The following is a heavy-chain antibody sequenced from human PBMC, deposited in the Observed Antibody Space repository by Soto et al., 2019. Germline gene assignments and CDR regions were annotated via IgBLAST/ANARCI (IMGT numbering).Heavy chain of an antibody. J-gene: IGHJ4*02. CDR1: GYTLTELS. V-gene: IGHV1-24*01. Sequence: GASVKVSCKVSGYTLTELSMHWLRQSPGKGLEWMGGFDPEDGETIYAQKFQGRVTMTEDTSTDTVYMELSSLRSEDTAVYYCAIAKGITFGGVIAGPPFFDYWGQGTLVTVSS. CDR2: FDPEDGET. D-gene: IGHD3-16*02. CDR3: AIAKGITFGGVIAGPPFFDY.